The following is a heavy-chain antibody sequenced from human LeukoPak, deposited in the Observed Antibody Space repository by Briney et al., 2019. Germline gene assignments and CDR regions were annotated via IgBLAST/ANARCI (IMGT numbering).Heavy chain of an antibody. Sequence: SETLSLTCTVSGGSISSYYWSWIRQPPGKGLEWIGYIYYSESTNYNPSLKSRVTISVDTSKNQFSLKLSSVTAADTAVYYCARQGLRFYDSSGYYYDYWSQGTLVTVSS. V-gene: IGHV4-59*08. CDR3: ARQGLRFYDSSGYYYDY. D-gene: IGHD3-22*01. J-gene: IGHJ4*02. CDR1: GGSISSYY. CDR2: IYYSEST.